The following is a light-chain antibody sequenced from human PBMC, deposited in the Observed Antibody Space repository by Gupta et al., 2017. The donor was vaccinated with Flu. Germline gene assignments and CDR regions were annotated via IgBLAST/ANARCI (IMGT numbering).Light chain of an antibody. CDR2: EVS. J-gene: IGLJ3*02. CDR1: SSDVGGYKY. Sequence: SVTISCTGTSSDVGGYKYVSWYQQYPGKAPKIMIYEVSKRPSGVPDRFSGSKSGNTASLTVSGLQAEDEAGYYCSSYAGGNNWVFGGGTKLTVL. CDR3: SSYAGGNNWV. V-gene: IGLV2-8*01.